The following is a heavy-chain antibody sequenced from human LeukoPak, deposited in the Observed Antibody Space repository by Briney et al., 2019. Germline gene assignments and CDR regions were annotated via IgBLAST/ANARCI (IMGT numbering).Heavy chain of an antibody. CDR3: ARTGGGNSPIQYYSHGMDV. Sequence: GGSLRLSCAVSGFTFRRYWMSWVRQAPGKGLEWVANIKQDGSGKYYVDSVKGRFTMSRDNAKNSLYLQMSSLRAEDTAVYFCARTGGGNSPIQYYSHGMDVWGQGTTVTVSS. J-gene: IGHJ6*02. D-gene: IGHD2-8*02. CDR1: GFTFRRYW. V-gene: IGHV3-7*01. CDR2: IKQDGSGK.